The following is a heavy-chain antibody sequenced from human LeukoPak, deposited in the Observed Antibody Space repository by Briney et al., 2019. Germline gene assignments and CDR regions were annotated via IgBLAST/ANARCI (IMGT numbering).Heavy chain of an antibody. D-gene: IGHD2-2*01. Sequence: GASVKVSCKASGYTFTGYYMHWVRQAPGQGLEWMGWINPNSGGTNYAQKFQGRVTMTSDTSISTAYMELSRLRSDDTAVYYCARDHCSSTSCYSNWFDPWGQGTLVTASS. CDR2: INPNSGGT. J-gene: IGHJ5*02. CDR1: GYTFTGYY. CDR3: ARDHCSSTSCYSNWFDP. V-gene: IGHV1-2*02.